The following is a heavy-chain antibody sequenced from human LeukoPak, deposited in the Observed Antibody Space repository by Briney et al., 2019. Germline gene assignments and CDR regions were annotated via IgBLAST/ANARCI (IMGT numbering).Heavy chain of an antibody. J-gene: IGHJ4*02. CDR2: ISYDGSNK. Sequence: PGGSLRLSCAASGFTFSSYAMHWVRQAPGKGLEWVAVISYDGSNKYYADSVKGRFTISRDNSKNTLYLQMNSLRAEDTAVYYCARDPVLLPLDYWGQGTLVTVSS. V-gene: IGHV3-30-3*01. CDR3: ARDPVLLPLDY. D-gene: IGHD3-10*01. CDR1: GFTFSSYA.